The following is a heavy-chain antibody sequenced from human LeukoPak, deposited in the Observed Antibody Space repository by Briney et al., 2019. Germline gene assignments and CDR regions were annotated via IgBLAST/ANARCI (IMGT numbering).Heavy chain of an antibody. Sequence: GGSLRLSCAASGFTFSSYAMSWVRQAPGKGLEWVSAISGSGGSTYYADSVKGRFTISRDNSKNTVYLQMNSLRAEDTAVYYCAKLCPNTAMARTFVDYWGQGTLVTVSS. CDR1: GFTFSSYA. CDR2: ISGSGGST. V-gene: IGHV3-23*01. D-gene: IGHD5-18*01. CDR3: AKLCPNTAMARTFVDY. J-gene: IGHJ4*02.